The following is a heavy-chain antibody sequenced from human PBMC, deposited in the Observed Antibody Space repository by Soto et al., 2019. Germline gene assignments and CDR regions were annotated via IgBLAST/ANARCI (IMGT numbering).Heavy chain of an antibody. V-gene: IGHV4-39*01. CDR3: ARPLSGVAGSDWFDP. CDR2: IYYSGST. Sequence: AETLSLTCTVSGGAISSSSYYFFCIRQPPGKGLEWIGSIYYSGSTYYNPSLKSRVTISVDTSKNQFSLKLSSVTAADTAVYYCARPLSGVAGSDWFDPWGQGTLVTVSS. J-gene: IGHJ5*02. CDR1: GGAISSSSYY. D-gene: IGHD3-3*01.